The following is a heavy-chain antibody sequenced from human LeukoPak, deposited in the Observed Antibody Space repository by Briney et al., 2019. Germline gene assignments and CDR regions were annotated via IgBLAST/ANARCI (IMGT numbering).Heavy chain of an antibody. CDR3: ARGDFWSGYYVGYYYYGMDV. J-gene: IGHJ6*02. Sequence: SGFTFXSYAMHXVRQAPGKGLEGVAVISYDGSNKYYADSVKGRFTISRDNSKNTLYLQMNSLRAEDTAVYYCARGDFWSGYYVGYYYYGMDVWGQGTTVTVSS. CDR2: ISYDGSNK. CDR1: GFTFXSYA. D-gene: IGHD3-3*01. V-gene: IGHV3-30-3*01.